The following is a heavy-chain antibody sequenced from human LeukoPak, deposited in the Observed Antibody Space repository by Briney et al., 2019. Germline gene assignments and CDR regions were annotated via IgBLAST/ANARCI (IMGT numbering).Heavy chain of an antibody. CDR2: INPNSGGT. V-gene: IGHV1-2*02. J-gene: IGHJ5*02. CDR1: GYTFTGYF. D-gene: IGHD3-16*02. Sequence: GASVKVSCKXSGYTFTGYFMHWVRQAPGQGLEWMGWINPNSGGTNYSQKFQGRVTMTRDTSISTAYMELSRLRSDDTAVYYCARHPGSNPHNWFDPWGQGTLVTVSS. CDR3: ARHPGSNPHNWFDP.